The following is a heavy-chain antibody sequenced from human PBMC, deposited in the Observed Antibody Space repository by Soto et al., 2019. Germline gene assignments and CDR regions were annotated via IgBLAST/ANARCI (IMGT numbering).Heavy chain of an antibody. CDR3: ANGFGGTCYSRINY. CDR1: GFTFSSYA. J-gene: IGHJ4*02. Sequence: EVQLLESGGGLVQPGGSLRLSCAASGFTFSSYAMSWVRQAPGKGLEWVSGISDSGGSTYYADSVKGRFTISRDNSKNTLYLQMNSLRAEDTAVYYCANGFGGTCYSRINYWGQGTLVTVSS. D-gene: IGHD2-15*01. CDR2: ISDSGGST. V-gene: IGHV3-23*01.